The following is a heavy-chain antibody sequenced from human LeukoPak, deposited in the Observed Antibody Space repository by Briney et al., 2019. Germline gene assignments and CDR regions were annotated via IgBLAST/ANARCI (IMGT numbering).Heavy chain of an antibody. CDR2: LSGSGGNT. J-gene: IGHJ4*02. V-gene: IGHV3-23*01. CDR3: ARLPRLRVTDILDY. CDR1: GFTFSNYA. Sequence: GSLRLSCAASGFTFSNYAMAWVRQAPGKGLEWVSGLSGSGGNTYYADSVKGRFTISRDNAKNSLYRQMNSLRDEDTAVYYCARLPRLRVTDILDYWGQGTLVTVSS. D-gene: IGHD2-21*02.